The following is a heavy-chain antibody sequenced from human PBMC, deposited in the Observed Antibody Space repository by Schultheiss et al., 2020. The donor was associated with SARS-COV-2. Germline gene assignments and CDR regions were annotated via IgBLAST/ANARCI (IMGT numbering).Heavy chain of an antibody. CDR1: GVSISSSSYY. J-gene: IGHJ6*02. V-gene: IGHV4-39*01. D-gene: IGHD3-16*01. CDR3: ARGGDYYYYGMDV. CDR2: IYYSGST. Sequence: SETLSLTCTVSGVSISSSSYYWGWIRQPPGKGLEWIGSIYYSGSTYYNPSLKSRVTISVDTSKNQFSLKLSSVTAADTAVYYCARGGDYYYYGMDVWGQGTTVTVSS.